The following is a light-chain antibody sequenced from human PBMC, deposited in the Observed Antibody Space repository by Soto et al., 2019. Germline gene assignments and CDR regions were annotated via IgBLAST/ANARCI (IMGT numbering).Light chain of an antibody. CDR1: QSISSNS. CDR2: GAS. Sequence: EMVLTQSPGSLSLSPGERATLSCRASQSISSNSLAWYQQKPGQAPRLFIYGASSRTSGIPDRFSGSGSGTDFTLTISRLEPEDFAVYYCQQYVRSPWTFGQGTKVEIK. J-gene: IGKJ1*01. CDR3: QQYVRSPWT. V-gene: IGKV3-20*01.